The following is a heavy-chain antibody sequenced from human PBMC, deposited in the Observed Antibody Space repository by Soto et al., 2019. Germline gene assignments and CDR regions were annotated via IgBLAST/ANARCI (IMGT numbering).Heavy chain of an antibody. CDR2: IYYSGST. Sequence: SETQSLTCAVSGGSISSGGYYWSWIRQHPGKGLEWIGYIYYSGSTYYNPSLKSRVTISVDTSKNQFSLKLSSVTAADTAVYYCARYCSGGSCYLLGKYYFDYWGQGTLVTVSS. V-gene: IGHV4-31*11. CDR1: GGSISSGGYY. J-gene: IGHJ4*02. D-gene: IGHD2-15*01. CDR3: ARYCSGGSCYLLGKYYFDY.